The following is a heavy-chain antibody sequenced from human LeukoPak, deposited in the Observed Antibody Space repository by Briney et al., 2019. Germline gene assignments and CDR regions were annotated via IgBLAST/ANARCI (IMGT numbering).Heavy chain of an antibody. J-gene: IGHJ4*02. Sequence: GGSLRLSCAASGFTFSSYNMNWVRQAPGKGLEWVTSISSSSYIYYADSVKGRFTISRDNAKNSLYLQMNSLRAEDTAVYYCARDGSSGSQSPNSDFDYWGQGTLVTVSS. CDR2: ISSSSYI. CDR3: ARDGSSGSQSPNSDFDY. V-gene: IGHV3-21*01. CDR1: GFTFSSYN. D-gene: IGHD1-26*01.